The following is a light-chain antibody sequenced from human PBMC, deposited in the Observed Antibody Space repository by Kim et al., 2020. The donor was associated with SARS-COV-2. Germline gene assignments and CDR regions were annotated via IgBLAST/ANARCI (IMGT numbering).Light chain of an antibody. CDR3: ASWDGSLSAWV. Sequence: ELTQPPSASGTPGQRVTISCSGSNSNIGRNAVNWFQQLPGTAPQLLIYFNNQRPSGDPDRFSGSKSGTSASLAISGLQSEDEADYYCASWDGSLSAWVFGGGTQLTVL. J-gene: IGLJ3*02. CDR1: NSNIGRNA. V-gene: IGLV1-44*01. CDR2: FNN.